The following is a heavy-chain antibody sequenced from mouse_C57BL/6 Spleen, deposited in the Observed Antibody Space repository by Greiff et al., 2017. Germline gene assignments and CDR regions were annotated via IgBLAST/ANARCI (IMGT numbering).Heavy chain of an antibody. CDR1: GFTFSDYG. CDR3: AREDWDDWYFDV. Sequence: EVKLVQSGGGLVKPGGSLKLSCAASGFTFSDYGMHWVRQAPEKGLEWVAYISSGSSTIYYADTVKGRFTISRDKAKNTLFLQMTSLRSEDTAMYYCAREDWDDWYFDVWGTGTTVTVSS. V-gene: IGHV5-17*01. J-gene: IGHJ1*03. CDR2: ISSGSSTI. D-gene: IGHD4-1*01.